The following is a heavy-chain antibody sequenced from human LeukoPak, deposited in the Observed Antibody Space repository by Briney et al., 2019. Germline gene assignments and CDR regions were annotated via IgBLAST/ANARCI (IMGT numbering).Heavy chain of an antibody. CDR3: AKEVDTAMTNLGSFDY. V-gene: IGHV3-30*02. D-gene: IGHD5-18*01. Sequence: PGGSLRLSCAASGFTFSTYGIHWVRQAPGKGLEWVAFIRYDGSNKYYADSVKGRFTISRDNSKNTLYLQMNSLRAGDTAVYYCAKEVDTAMTNLGSFDYWGQGTLVTVSS. CDR1: GFTFSTYG. CDR2: IRYDGSNK. J-gene: IGHJ4*02.